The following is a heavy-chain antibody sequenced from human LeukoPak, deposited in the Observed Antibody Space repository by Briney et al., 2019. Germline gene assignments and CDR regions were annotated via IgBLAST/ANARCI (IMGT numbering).Heavy chain of an antibody. D-gene: IGHD3-22*01. CDR2: ISWNSGSI. Sequence: GGSLRLSCAASGFTFDDYAMHWVRQAPGKGLEWVSGISWNSGSIGCADSVKGRFTISRDNAKNSLYLQMNSLRAEDTALYYCAKDRYYDSSGPRIDYWGQGTLVTVSS. V-gene: IGHV3-9*01. J-gene: IGHJ4*02. CDR3: AKDRYYDSSGPRIDY. CDR1: GFTFDDYA.